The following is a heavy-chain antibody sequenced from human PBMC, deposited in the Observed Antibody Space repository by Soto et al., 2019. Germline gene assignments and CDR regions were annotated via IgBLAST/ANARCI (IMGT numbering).Heavy chain of an antibody. D-gene: IGHD2-2*01. Sequence: SAKPTSKDPRGSLISCALSWPRQEPEQGLEWMGGIIPIFGTANYAQKFKGRVTITADESTSTACMELRSLRSEDTAVYYCASCLGGRAPAAILCYYTTVLDFGGKGSSVLVS. CDR2: IIPIFGTA. V-gene: IGHV1-69*13. CDR1: RGSLISCA. CDR3: ASCLGGRAPAAILCYYTTVLDF. J-gene: IGHJ6*03.